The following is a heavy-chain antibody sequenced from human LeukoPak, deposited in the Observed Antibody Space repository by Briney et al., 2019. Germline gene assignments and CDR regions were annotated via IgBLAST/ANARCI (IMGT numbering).Heavy chain of an antibody. V-gene: IGHV4-4*07. D-gene: IGHD3-9*01. Sequence: PSETLSLTCTVSGGSISSYYWSWIRQPAGKGLEWIERIYTSGSTNYNPSLKSRVTMSVDTSKNQFSLKLSSVTAADTAVYYCARSADDILTGDNWFDPWGQGTLVTVSS. CDR3: ARSADDILTGDNWFDP. J-gene: IGHJ5*02. CDR2: IYTSGST. CDR1: GGSISSYY.